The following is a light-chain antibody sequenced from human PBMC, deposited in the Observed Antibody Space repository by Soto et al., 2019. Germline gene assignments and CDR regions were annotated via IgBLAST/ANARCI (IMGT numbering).Light chain of an antibody. CDR2: SSS. Sequence: QSLLTQPPSVSAAPGQRVTVSCSGSGSNIGINSVSWYQHLPGTAPKLLIYSSSHRPSGVPDRISGSKSGTSASLAISGLQSGDEADYYCAAWDVSLNVVVFGGGTKLTVL. CDR3: AAWDVSLNVVV. J-gene: IGLJ2*01. V-gene: IGLV1-44*01. CDR1: GSNIGINS.